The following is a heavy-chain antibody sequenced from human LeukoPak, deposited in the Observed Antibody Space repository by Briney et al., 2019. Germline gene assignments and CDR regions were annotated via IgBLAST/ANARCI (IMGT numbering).Heavy chain of an antibody. CDR2: INHSGST. CDR3: ARVVGGYDYIWGSYRYSIFDY. V-gene: IGHV4-34*01. Sequence: SETLSLTCAVYGGSFSGYYWSWNRQPPGKGLEWIGEINHSGSTNYNPSLNGRVTISVDTSKNQFSLKLSSVTAADTAVYYCARVVGGYDYIWGSYRYSIFDYWGQGTLVTVSS. D-gene: IGHD3-16*02. CDR1: GGSFSGYY. J-gene: IGHJ4*02.